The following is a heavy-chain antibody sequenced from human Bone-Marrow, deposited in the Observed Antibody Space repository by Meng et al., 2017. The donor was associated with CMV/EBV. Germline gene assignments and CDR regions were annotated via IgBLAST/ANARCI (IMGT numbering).Heavy chain of an antibody. J-gene: IGHJ6*02. Sequence: GGSLRLSCITSGFTFGDHSLTWVRQAPGKGLEWVSSISSSSSYIYYADSVKGRFTISRDNAKNSLYLQMNSLRAEDTAVYYCARYGEQWLVLYGMDVWGQGTTVTVSS. V-gene: IGHV3-21*01. D-gene: IGHD6-19*01. CDR2: ISSSSSYI. CDR1: GFTFGDHS. CDR3: ARYGEQWLVLYGMDV.